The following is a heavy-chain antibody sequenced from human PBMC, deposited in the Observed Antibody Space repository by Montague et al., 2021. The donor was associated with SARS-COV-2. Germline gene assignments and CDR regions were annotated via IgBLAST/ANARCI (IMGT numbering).Heavy chain of an antibody. J-gene: IGHJ4*02. CDR2: IYYSGST. V-gene: IGHV4-39*01. CDR1: GDSISSSSYF. CDR3: ARHGTPGYGPIDS. Sequence: SETLSLTCSVSGDSISSSSYFWGWIRQPPGKGLEWIGSIYYSGSTFYNPSLKSRVTISVDTSKKQFSLKLTSVTAADTALYFCARHGTPGYGPIDSWGQGTLVAVSS. D-gene: IGHD5-12*01.